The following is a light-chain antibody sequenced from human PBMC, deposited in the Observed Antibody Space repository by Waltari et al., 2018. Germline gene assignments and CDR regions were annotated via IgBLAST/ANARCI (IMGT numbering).Light chain of an antibody. CDR1: QSVTSN. CDR3: QQYNRWPPIT. V-gene: IGKV3-15*01. J-gene: IGKJ5*01. CDR2: EAS. Sequence: EVVMTQSPATLSVSPGERATLSCRASQSVTSNLAWYQQKPGQAPRLLIYEASTRATGISARFRGSGSGTQFTLIISSLQSEDSAVYYCQQYNRWPPITFGQGTRLEIK.